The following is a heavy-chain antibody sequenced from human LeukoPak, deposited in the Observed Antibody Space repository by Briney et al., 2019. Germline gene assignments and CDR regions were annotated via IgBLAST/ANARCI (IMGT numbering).Heavy chain of an antibody. CDR1: GYPISSGYY. Sequence: PSETLSLTCTVSGYPISSGYYWGWIRQPPGKGLEWIGSFYHSGSTYYNPSLKSRVTISVDTSKNQFSLKLSSVTAADTAVYYCARVYYGSGSYYTFYYYYMDVWGKGTTVTISS. V-gene: IGHV4-38-2*02. CDR3: ARVYYGSGSYYTFYYYYMDV. J-gene: IGHJ6*03. CDR2: FYHSGST. D-gene: IGHD3-10*01.